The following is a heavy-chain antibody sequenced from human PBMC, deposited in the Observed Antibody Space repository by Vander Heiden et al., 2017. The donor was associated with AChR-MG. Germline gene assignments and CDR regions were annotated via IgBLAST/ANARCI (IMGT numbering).Heavy chain of an antibody. CDR1: GYTFTGYY. D-gene: IGHD3-3*01. CDR2: INPNSGGT. J-gene: IGHJ6*02. Sequence: QVQLVQSGAEVKKPGASVTVSCTASGYTFTGYYMPWVRQAPGQGLEWMGWINPNSGGTNYAQKFQGWVTMTRDTSISTAYMELSRLRSDDTAVYYCARDFAASYYDFWSGYYNYGMDVWGQGTTVTVSS. CDR3: ARDFAASYYDFWSGYYNYGMDV. V-gene: IGHV1-2*04.